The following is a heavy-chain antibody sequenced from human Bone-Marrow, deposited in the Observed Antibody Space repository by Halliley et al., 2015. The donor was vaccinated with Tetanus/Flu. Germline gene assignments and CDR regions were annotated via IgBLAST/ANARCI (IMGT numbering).Heavy chain of an antibody. D-gene: IGHD6-13*01. CDR3: ASHLPTPGTRGFDY. Sequence: TLSLTCAISFGSITSANWWSWVRQPPGRGLEWIGEVYHGGNTHYNPSLNSRVTISVGKSNNQFSLRLSSVTAADTAVYYCASHLPTPGTRGFDYWGQGALVSVSS. J-gene: IGHJ4*02. V-gene: IGHV4-4*02. CDR1: FGSITSANW. CDR2: VYHGGNT.